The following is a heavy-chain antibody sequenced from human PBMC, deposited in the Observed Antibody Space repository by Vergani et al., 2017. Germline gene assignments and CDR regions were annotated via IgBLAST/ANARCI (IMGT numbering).Heavy chain of an antibody. CDR2: ISSSGSTI. CDR1: GFTFSDYY. Sequence: VQLVESGGGLVKPGGSLRLSCAASGFTFSDYYMSWIRQAPGKGLEWVSYISSSGSTIYYADSVKGRFTISRDNAKNSLYLQMNSLRAEDTAVYYCARDRVNPFESPDCSGGSCYSGAWFDPWGQGTLVTVSS. J-gene: IGHJ5*02. D-gene: IGHD2-15*01. CDR3: ARDRVNPFESPDCSGGSCYSGAWFDP. V-gene: IGHV3-11*01.